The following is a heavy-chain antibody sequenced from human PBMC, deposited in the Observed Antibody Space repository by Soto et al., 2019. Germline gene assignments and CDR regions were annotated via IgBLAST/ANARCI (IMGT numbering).Heavy chain of an antibody. CDR2: IYYSGST. V-gene: IGHV4-59*08. D-gene: IGHD3-22*01. J-gene: IGHJ5*02. Sequence: SETLSLTCTVSGGSISSYYWSWIRQPPGKGLEWIGYIYYSGSTNYNPSLKSRVTISVDTSKNQFSLKLSSVTAADTAVYYCARRDSSGIGWFDPWGQGTLVTVSS. CDR1: GGSISSYY. CDR3: ARRDSSGIGWFDP.